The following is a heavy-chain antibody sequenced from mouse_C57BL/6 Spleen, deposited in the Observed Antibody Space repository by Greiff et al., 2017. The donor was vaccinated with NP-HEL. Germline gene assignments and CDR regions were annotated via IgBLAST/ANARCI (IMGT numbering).Heavy chain of an antibody. D-gene: IGHD1-1*01. J-gene: IGHJ1*03. CDR1: GYNIKNTY. V-gene: IGHV14-3*01. Sequence: VQLKQSVAELVRPGASVKLSCTASGYNIKNTYMHWVKQRPEQGLEWIGRIDPANGNTKYAPKFQGKATITADTSSNTAYLQLSSLTAEDTAIYYCASHYYGSSYRYFDVWGTGTTVTVSS. CDR2: IDPANGNT. CDR3: ASHYYGSSYRYFDV.